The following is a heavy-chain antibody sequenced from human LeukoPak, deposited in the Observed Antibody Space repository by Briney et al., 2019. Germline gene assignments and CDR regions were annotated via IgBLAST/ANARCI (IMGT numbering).Heavy chain of an antibody. J-gene: IGHJ4*02. V-gene: IGHV3-23*01. Sequence: GGSLRLSCAASGFTFSTYDMSWVRQAPGKGLEWVSIISISGSSTYYADSVEGRFTISRENSKNTMYLQMNSLRAEDTAVYYCAKKLLGTTGHFDYWGQGTLVTVSS. CDR3: AKKLLGTTGHFDY. CDR2: ISISGSST. D-gene: IGHD1-7*01. CDR1: GFTFSTYD.